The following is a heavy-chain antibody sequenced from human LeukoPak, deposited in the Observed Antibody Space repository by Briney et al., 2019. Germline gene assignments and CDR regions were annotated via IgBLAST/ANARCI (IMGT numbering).Heavy chain of an antibody. CDR1: GFTFSSYA. CDR2: ISYDGSNK. Sequence: GGSLRLSCAASGFTFSSYAMLWVRQAPGKGLEWVAVISYDGSNKYYADSVKGRFTISRDNSKNTLYLQMNSLRAEDTAVYYCARDRVIDYWGQGTLVTVSS. D-gene: IGHD3-10*01. J-gene: IGHJ4*02. CDR3: ARDRVIDY. V-gene: IGHV3-30*01.